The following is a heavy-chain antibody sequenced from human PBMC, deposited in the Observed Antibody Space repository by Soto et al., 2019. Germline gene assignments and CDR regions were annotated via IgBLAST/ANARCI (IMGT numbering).Heavy chain of an antibody. CDR1: GFTFSSYG. CDR2: ISYDGSNK. D-gene: IGHD2-21*02. CDR3: AKLPVVTPRYYYYGMDV. Sequence: GGSLRLSCAASGFTFSSYGMHWVRQAPGKGLEWVAVISYDGSNKYYADSVKGRFTISRDNSKNTLYLQMNSLRAEDTAVYYCAKLPVVTPRYYYYGMDVWGQGTTVTVSS. J-gene: IGHJ6*02. V-gene: IGHV3-30*18.